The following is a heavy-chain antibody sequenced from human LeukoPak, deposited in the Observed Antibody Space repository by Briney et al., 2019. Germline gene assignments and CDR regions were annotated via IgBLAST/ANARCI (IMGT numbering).Heavy chain of an antibody. D-gene: IGHD6-13*01. J-gene: IGHJ4*02. CDR3: ATRQQLEYYFDY. Sequence: PGGSLTLSCPASGFTLGEYSITWVRQPPQKGLEWVAFIRSKAFGGTTEYAASVKGRFTISRDDSQSIAYLQMNSLKIEDTAVYYCATRQQLEYYFDYWGQGTLVTVSS. CDR2: IRSKAFGGTT. CDR1: GFTLGEYS. V-gene: IGHV3-49*04.